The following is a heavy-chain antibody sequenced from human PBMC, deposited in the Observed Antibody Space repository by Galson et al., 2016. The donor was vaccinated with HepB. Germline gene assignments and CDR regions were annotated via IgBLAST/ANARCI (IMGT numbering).Heavy chain of an antibody. D-gene: IGHD6-6*01. CDR3: AKGRPSAYGMDV. J-gene: IGHJ6*02. V-gene: IGHV3-23*01. CDR1: GYTFSSFP. CDR2: TSGGGGTT. Sequence: SLRLSCAASGYTFSSFPMSWVRQAPGKGLEWVSETSGGGGTTYYADSVRGRFTISRDNSKNTLYLQMNSLRAEDTAVYYCAKGRPSAYGMDVWGQGTTVTVSS.